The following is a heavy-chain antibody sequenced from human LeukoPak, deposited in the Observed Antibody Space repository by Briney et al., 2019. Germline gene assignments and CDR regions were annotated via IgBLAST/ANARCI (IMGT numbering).Heavy chain of an antibody. CDR3: ARDYYGSGSYYNVVSYGMDV. V-gene: IGHV4-39*07. CDR1: GGSISSSSYY. CDR2: IYYSGST. D-gene: IGHD3-10*01. Sequence: KPSETLSLTCTVSGGSISSSSYYWGWIRQPPGKGLEWIGSIYYSGSTYYNPSLKSRVTISVDRSKNQFSLKLSSVTAADTAVYYCARDYYGSGSYYNVVSYGMDVWGQGTTVTVSS. J-gene: IGHJ6*02.